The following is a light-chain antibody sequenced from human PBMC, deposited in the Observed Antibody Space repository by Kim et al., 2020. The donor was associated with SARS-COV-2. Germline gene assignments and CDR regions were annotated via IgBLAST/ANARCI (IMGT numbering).Light chain of an antibody. J-gene: IGLJ3*02. CDR2: DVN. CDR1: SSDVGGYDY. CDR3: CSYADTYTWV. V-gene: IGLV2-11*01. Sequence: QSVLTQPRSVSGSPGQSVTISCSGTSSDVGGYDYVSWYQQHPGRAPRLIIYDVNQRPSGIPFRFSGSKSGYTASLTISGLQTEDEADYFCCSYADTYTWVFGGGTKVTVL.